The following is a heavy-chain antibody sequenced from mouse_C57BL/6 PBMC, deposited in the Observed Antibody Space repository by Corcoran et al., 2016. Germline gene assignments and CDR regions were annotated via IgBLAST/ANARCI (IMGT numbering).Heavy chain of an antibody. CDR3: AKSLRQWYFDV. J-gene: IGHJ1*03. CDR1: GYTFTTYG. CDR2: INTYSGVP. Sequence: QIQLVQSGPELKKPGETVKISCKASGYTFTTYGMSWVKQAPGKGLKWMGWINTYSGVPTYADDFKGRFAFSLETSASTAYLQINNLKNEDTATYFCAKSLRQWYFDVWGTGTTVTVSS. V-gene: IGHV9-3*01. D-gene: IGHD2-12*01.